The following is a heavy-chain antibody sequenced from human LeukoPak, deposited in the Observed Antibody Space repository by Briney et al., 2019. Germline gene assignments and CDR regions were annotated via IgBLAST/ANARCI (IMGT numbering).Heavy chain of an antibody. J-gene: IGHJ4*02. V-gene: IGHV4-61*02. Sequence: PSQTLSLTCTVSGGSISSGSYYWSWIRQPAGKGLEWIGRMYTSGNTNYNPSLKSRVTISVDTSKNQFSLKLSSVTAADTAVYYCAREPYYYDSSGYYFSTGGFDYWGQGTLVTVSS. CDR3: AREPYYYDSSGYYFSTGGFDY. D-gene: IGHD3-22*01. CDR1: GGSISSGSYY. CDR2: MYTSGNT.